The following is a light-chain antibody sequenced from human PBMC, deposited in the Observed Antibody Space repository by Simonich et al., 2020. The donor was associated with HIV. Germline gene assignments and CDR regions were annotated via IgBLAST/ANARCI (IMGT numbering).Light chain of an antibody. J-gene: IGKJ5*01. CDR3: QQNNNWPIT. Sequence: DIVMTQSPDSLAVSLGERATINCRSSQSVLYSSDNKNYLAWYQQKPGQPPKLLIYWTSTRESGVPDRFSGSGSGTEFTLTINSLQSEDFAVYYCQQNNNWPITFGQGTRLEIK. CDR1: QSVLYSSDNKNY. V-gene: IGKV4-1*01. CDR2: WTS.